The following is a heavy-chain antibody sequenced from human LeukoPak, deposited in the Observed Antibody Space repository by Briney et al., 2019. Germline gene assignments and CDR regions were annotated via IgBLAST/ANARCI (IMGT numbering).Heavy chain of an antibody. D-gene: IGHD6-19*01. CDR1: GLTFSSYW. J-gene: IGHJ4*02. V-gene: IGHV3-7*01. CDR2: IKQDGSEK. Sequence: PGGSLRLSCAASGLTFSSYWMSWVRQAPGKGLEWVANIKQDGSEKYYVDSVKGRFTISRDNAKNSLYLQMNSLRAEDTAVYYCAREEQWLVTHFDYWGQGTLVTVSS. CDR3: AREEQWLVTHFDY.